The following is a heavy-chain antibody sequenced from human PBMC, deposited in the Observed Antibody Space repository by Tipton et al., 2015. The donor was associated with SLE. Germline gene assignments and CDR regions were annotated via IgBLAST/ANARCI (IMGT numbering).Heavy chain of an antibody. CDR3: ARTVTPLGAFDI. CDR1: GGSFSGYY. CDR2: INHSGST. V-gene: IGHV4-34*01. Sequence: LRLSCAVYGGSFSGYYWSWIRQPPGKGLEWIGEINHSGSTNYGPSLKSRVTISVDTSKNQFSLKLSSVTAADTAVYYCARTVTPLGAFDIWGQGTMVTVSS. D-gene: IGHD4-17*01. J-gene: IGHJ3*02.